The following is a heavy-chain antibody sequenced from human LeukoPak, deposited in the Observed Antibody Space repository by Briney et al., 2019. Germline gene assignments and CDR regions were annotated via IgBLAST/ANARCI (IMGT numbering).Heavy chain of an antibody. CDR2: MNPNSGNP. D-gene: IGHD3-22*01. CDR1: GYTFSSYD. V-gene: IGHV1-8*01. CDR3: ARGFYYDSSGYYMGDY. Sequence: ASVKVSCKASGYTFSSYDINWVRQAAGQGLEWMGWMNPNSGNPGYAQKFQGRVTMTRNTSISTAYMELSSLRSEDTAVYYCARGFYYDSSGYYMGDYWGQGTLVIVSS. J-gene: IGHJ4*02.